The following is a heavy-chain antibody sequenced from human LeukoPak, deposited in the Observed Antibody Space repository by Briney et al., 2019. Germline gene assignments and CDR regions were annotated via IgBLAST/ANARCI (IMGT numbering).Heavy chain of an antibody. CDR2: ISSSGRNI. J-gene: IGHJ4*02. CDR3: ARDLVQLWSKDY. CDR1: GFTFSNYE. V-gene: IGHV3-48*03. Sequence: GSLRLSCAASGFTFSNYEFNWVRQAPGEGLEWISYISSSGRNIYYADSVKGRFTISRDNAKSSLYLQMNSLRAEDTAVYYCARDLVQLWSKDYWGQGTLVTVSS. D-gene: IGHD5-18*01.